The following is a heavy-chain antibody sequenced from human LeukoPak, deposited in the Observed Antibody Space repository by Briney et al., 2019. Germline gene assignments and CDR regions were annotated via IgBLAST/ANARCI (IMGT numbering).Heavy chain of an antibody. Sequence: NPGGSLRLSCAASGFTFSDYSMNWVRQAPGKGLEWIGEINHSGSTNYNPSLKSRVTISVDTSKNQFSLKLSSVTAADTAVYYCARGQLRFLIWGQGTMVTVSS. D-gene: IGHD3-3*01. CDR1: GFTFSDYS. J-gene: IGHJ3*02. CDR2: INHSGST. CDR3: ARGQLRFLI. V-gene: IGHV4-34*01.